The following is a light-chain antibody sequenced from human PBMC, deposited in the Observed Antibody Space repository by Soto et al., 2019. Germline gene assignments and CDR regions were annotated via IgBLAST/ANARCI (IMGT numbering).Light chain of an antibody. V-gene: IGKV3-11*01. Sequence: EIVLTQSPATLSLSPGERATLSCRVSQSVSSYLAWYQQKPGQAPRLLIYDASNRATGIPARFSGSGSGTDFTLTISSLEPEDFAVYYCQQRSNWLGTFGQGTKVEIK. CDR2: DAS. CDR1: QSVSSY. J-gene: IGKJ1*01. CDR3: QQRSNWLGT.